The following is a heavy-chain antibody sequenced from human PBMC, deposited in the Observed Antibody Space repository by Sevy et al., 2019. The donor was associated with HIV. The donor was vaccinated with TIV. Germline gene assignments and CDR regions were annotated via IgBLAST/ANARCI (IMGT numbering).Heavy chain of an antibody. CDR1: GFTFYNYG. J-gene: IGHJ4*02. CDR2: ISYDGKNE. CDR3: AKDRSGSWSVDY. V-gene: IGHV3-30*18. D-gene: IGHD6-13*01. Sequence: GGSLRLSCAGSGFTFYNYGIHWVRQGPGKGLEWVTMISYDGKNENYADSVKGRFTISRDNSKNTVYLQMNSLRPDDTAIYYCAKDRSGSWSVDYWGQGTLVTVSS.